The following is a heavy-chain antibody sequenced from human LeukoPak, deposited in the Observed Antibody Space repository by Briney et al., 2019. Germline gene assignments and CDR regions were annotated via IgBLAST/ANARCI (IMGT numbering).Heavy chain of an antibody. CDR2: INAGNGNT. V-gene: IGHV1-3*01. J-gene: IGHJ3*02. CDR3: ARGEQWLTNDAFDI. Sequence: ASVKVSCTASGYTFTGYAMHWVRQAPGQRLEWMGWINAGNGNTKYSQKFQGRVTITRDTSASTAYMELSSLRSEDTAVYYCARGEQWLTNDAFDIWGQGTMVTVSS. CDR1: GYTFTGYA. D-gene: IGHD6-19*01.